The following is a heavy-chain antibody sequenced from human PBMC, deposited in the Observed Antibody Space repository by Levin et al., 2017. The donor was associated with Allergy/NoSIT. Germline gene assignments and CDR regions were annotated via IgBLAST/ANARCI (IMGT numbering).Heavy chain of an antibody. V-gene: IGHV2-5*02. CDR2: IYWDDDK. CDR1: GFSLSTSGVG. D-gene: IGHD5-12*01. Sequence: SGPTLVKPTQTLTLTCTFSGFSLSTSGVGVGWIRQPPGKALEWLALIYWDDDKRYSPSLKSRLTITKDTSKNQVVLTMTNMDPVDTATYYCGQFDRVATIDYWGQGTLVTVSS. J-gene: IGHJ4*02. CDR3: GQFDRVATIDY.